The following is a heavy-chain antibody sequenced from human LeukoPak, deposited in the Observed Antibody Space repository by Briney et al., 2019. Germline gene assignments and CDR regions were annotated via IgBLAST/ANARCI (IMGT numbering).Heavy chain of an antibody. V-gene: IGHV1-18*01. J-gene: IGHJ4*02. CDR1: GYTFTSYL. Sequence: GASVKVSCKASGYTFTSYLINWVRQAPGQGLEWVGSISTKNGYTKLAQKFQGRVAMTKDTSANTIYMDLKSLTFDDTAVYYCAREKLWFGEFPFDNWGQGTLVSVSS. CDR3: AREKLWFGEFPFDN. D-gene: IGHD3-10*01. CDR2: ISTKNGYT.